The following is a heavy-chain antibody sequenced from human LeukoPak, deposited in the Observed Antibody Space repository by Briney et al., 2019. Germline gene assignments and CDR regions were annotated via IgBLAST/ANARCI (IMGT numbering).Heavy chain of an antibody. J-gene: IGHJ4*02. CDR3: ARDAWMASTPLDY. V-gene: IGHV3-74*01. CDR2: INSDGSRT. Sequence: GGSLRLSCAASGFTFSNYWMHWVRQAPGKGLVWVSRINSDGSRTTYADSVKGRFTISRDDAQNTLYLQMNSLRAEDTALYYCARDAWMASTPLDYWGRGTLVTVSS. CDR1: GFTFSNYW. D-gene: IGHD5-24*01.